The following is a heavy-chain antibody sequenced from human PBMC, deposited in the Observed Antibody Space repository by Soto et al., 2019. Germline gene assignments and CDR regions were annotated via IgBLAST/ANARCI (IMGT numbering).Heavy chain of an antibody. D-gene: IGHD2-21*02. CDR1: GFNVNSDY. J-gene: IGHJ4*02. CDR2: IYSGGTT. CDR3: TRDGRGLGRLSLFEY. V-gene: IGHV3-53*01. Sequence: GGSLRLSCAASGFNVNSDYMNWVRQTPGKGLEWVASIYSGGTTYYADSVRGRFTISSDKSKNTLYFQLSSLRIEDTAVYYCTRDGRGLGRLSLFEYWGQGVLVTVSS.